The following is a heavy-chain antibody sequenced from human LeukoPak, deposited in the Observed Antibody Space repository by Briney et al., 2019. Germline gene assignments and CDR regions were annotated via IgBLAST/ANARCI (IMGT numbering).Heavy chain of an antibody. V-gene: IGHV5-10-1*01. D-gene: IGHD6-13*01. CDR2: TDPSDFYT. CDR1: GYSFSTYR. CDR3: ASSTAAAGIGQNTFDI. Sequence: GESLRISCKGSGYSFSTYRISWVRQMPGKGLEWMGKTDPSDFYTDYSPSFQGHVTISADTSISTAFLQWSSLKTSDTAIYYCASSTAAAGIGQNTFDIWGQGTVVAVSS. J-gene: IGHJ3*02.